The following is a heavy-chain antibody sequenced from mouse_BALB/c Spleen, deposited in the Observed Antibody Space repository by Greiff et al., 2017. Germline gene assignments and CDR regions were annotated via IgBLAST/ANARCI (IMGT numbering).Heavy chain of an antibody. D-gene: IGHD4-1*01. CDR2: IYPGDGDT. CDR3: ARGLTGTYYYAMDY. J-gene: IGHJ4*01. Sequence: VQLQQSGPELVKPGASVKISCKASGYAFSSSWMNWVKQRPGQGLEWIGRIYPGDGDTNYNGKFKGKATLTADKSSSTAYMQLSSLTSVDSAVYFCARGLTGTYYYAMDYWGQGTSVTVSS. V-gene: IGHV1-82*01. CDR1: GYAFSSSW.